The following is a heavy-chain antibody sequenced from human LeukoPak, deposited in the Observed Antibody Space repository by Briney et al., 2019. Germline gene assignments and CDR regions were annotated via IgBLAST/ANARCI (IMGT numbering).Heavy chain of an antibody. CDR2: ISRNSDTI. CDR3: AKSYINYGGNSADAFDI. D-gene: IGHD4-23*01. J-gene: IGHJ3*02. Sequence: PGRSLRLSCAASGFTSDDYAMHWVRQAPGKGLEWVSGISRNSDTIGYADSVKGRFTTSRDNAKNSLYLQINSLRIEDMALYYCAKSYINYGGNSADAFDIWGQGTMVTVSS. CDR1: GFTSDDYA. V-gene: IGHV3-9*02.